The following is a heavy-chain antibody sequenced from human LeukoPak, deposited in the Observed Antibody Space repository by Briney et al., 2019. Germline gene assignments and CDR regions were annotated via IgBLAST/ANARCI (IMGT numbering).Heavy chain of an antibody. J-gene: IGHJ6*03. Sequence: GGSLRLSCAASGFTFSSYWMSWVRQAPGKGLEWVANIKQDGSEKYYVDSVKGRFTISRDNAKNSLYLQMNSLRAEDTAVYYCAREEYGAYYYYYMDVWGKGTTVTVSS. D-gene: IGHD2-2*01. CDR3: AREEYGAYYYYYMDV. CDR2: IKQDGSEK. V-gene: IGHV3-7*01. CDR1: GFTFSSYW.